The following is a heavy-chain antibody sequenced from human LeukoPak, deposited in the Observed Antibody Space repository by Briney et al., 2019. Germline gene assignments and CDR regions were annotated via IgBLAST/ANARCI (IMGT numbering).Heavy chain of an antibody. V-gene: IGHV3-66*02. D-gene: IGHD5-12*01. CDR3: ARDPRDPWATDDAFDI. CDR2: IYSGGST. J-gene: IGHJ3*02. CDR1: GFTVSSNY. Sequence: PGGSLRLSCAASGFTVSSNYMSWVRQAPGKGLEWVSVIYSGGSTYYADSVQGRFTISRDNSKNTLYLQMNSLRAEDTAVYYCARDPRDPWATDDAFDIWGQGTMVTVSS.